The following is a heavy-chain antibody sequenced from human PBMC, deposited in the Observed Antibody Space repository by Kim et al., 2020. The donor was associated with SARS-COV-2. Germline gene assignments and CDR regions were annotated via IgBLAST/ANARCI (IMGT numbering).Heavy chain of an antibody. J-gene: IGHJ3*02. D-gene: IGHD1-1*01. CDR1: GFTFSSYA. Sequence: GGSLRLSCAASGFTFSSYAMHWVRQAPGKGLEWVAVISYDGSNKYYADSVKGRFTISRDNSKNTLYLQMNSLRAEDTAVYYCARVYNNRNDFAAFYIWC. CDR2: ISYDGSNK. CDR3: ARVYNNRNDFAAFYI. V-gene: IGHV3-30-3*01.